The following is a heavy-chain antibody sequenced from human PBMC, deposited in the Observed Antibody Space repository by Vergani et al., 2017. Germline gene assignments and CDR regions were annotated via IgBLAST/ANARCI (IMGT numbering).Heavy chain of an antibody. CDR1: GFTFDDYA. J-gene: IGHJ4*02. Sequence: EVQLVESGGGLVQPGRSLRLSCAASGFTFDDYAMHWVRQAPGKGLEWVSSISSSSSYIYYADSVKGRFTISRDNAKNSLYLQMNSLRAEDTAVYYCAREEWLVTSNFDYWGQGTLVTVSS. V-gene: IGHV3-21*01. D-gene: IGHD6-19*01. CDR2: ISSSSSYI. CDR3: AREEWLVTSNFDY.